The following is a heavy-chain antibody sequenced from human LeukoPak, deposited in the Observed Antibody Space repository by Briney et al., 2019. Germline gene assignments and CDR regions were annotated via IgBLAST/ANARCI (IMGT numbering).Heavy chain of an antibody. CDR3: AREGYYDSSEAFDI. D-gene: IGHD3-22*01. J-gene: IGHJ3*02. CDR2: VYYSGST. Sequence: SETLSLTCTVSGGSISSYYWSWIRQPPGKGLEWIGYVYYSGSTNYNPSLKSRVTISVDTSKNQFSLKLSSVTAADTAVYYCAREGYYDSSEAFDIWGQGTMVTVSS. CDR1: GGSISSYY. V-gene: IGHV4-59*01.